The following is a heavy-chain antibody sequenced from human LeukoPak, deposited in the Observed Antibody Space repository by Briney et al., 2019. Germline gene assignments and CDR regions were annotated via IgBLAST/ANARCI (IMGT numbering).Heavy chain of an antibody. V-gene: IGHV3-30*03. D-gene: IGHD2-15*01. CDR3: ARDDALYCSGGSCFHFDY. CDR1: GFAFSNYG. CDR2: ISYDGSNK. J-gene: IGHJ4*02. Sequence: GRSLRLSCAASGFAFSNYGMHWVRQAPGKGLEWVAVISYDGSNKYYADSVKGRFTISRDNSKNTLYLQMNSLRAEDTAVYYCARDDALYCSGGSCFHFDYWGQGTLVTVSS.